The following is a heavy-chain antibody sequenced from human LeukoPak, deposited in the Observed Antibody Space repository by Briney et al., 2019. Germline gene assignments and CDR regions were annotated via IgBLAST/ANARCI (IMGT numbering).Heavy chain of an antibody. J-gene: IGHJ6*03. CDR2: IRSKAYGGTT. D-gene: IGHD6-19*01. Sequence: GGSLRLSCTASGFTFGDYAMSWVRQAPGKGLEWVGFIRSKAYGGTTEYAASVKGRFTISRDDSKSIAYLQMNSLKTEDTAVYYCTRDNSGGSGWYYYYYYMDVWGKGTTVTISS. CDR3: TRDNSGGSGWYYYYYYMDV. V-gene: IGHV3-49*04. CDR1: GFTFGDYA.